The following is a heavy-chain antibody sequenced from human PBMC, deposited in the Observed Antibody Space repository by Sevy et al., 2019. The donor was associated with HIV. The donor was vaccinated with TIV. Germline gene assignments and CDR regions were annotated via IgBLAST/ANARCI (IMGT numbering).Heavy chain of an antibody. Sequence: GGSLRLSCVASGFTFNIYSMNWVRQAPGKGLEWVSYIGSRSSPVSYADSGKGRFTVSSDNAKTSVYLQMNSLRDEDTAVYYCARGFDAPHGFDIWGQGTMVTVSS. J-gene: IGHJ3*02. V-gene: IGHV3-48*02. D-gene: IGHD2-2*01. CDR3: ARGFDAPHGFDI. CDR1: GFTFNIYS. CDR2: IGSRSSPV.